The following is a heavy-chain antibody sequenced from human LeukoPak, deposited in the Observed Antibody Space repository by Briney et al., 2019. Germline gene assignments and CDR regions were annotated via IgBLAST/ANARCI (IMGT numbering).Heavy chain of an antibody. J-gene: IGHJ3*02. Sequence: SETLSLTCTVSGGSISSGSYYWSWLRQPAGKGLEWIGRIYTSGSTNYNPSLKSRVTISVDTSKNQFYLNLNPVTAADTAVYYCARYYYDSSTHSFDIWGQGTMVTVSS. CDR3: ARYYYDSSTHSFDI. CDR2: IYTSGST. CDR1: GGSISSGSYY. V-gene: IGHV4-61*02. D-gene: IGHD3-22*01.